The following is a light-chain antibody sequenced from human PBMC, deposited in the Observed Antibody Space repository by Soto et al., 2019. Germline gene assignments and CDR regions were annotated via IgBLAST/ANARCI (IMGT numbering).Light chain of an antibody. V-gene: IGKV3-15*01. J-gene: IGKJ1*01. Sequence: EIVMTQSPATLSVSPGERATLSCRASQSVSSNLAWYQQNPGQAPRLLIYGASNRATGIPGRFSGSGSGTEFTLTINSLQSEDFAVYYCQQYNNWPRTFGQGTKVEIK. CDR3: QQYNNWPRT. CDR1: QSVSSN. CDR2: GAS.